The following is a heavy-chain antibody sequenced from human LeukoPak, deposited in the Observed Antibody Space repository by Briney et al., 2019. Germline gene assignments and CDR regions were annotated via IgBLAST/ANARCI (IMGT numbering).Heavy chain of an antibody. J-gene: IGHJ5*02. CDR3: ARDTGSNYFDP. V-gene: IGHV1-18*01. CDR1: GYTFTTYG. Sequence: ASVKVSCMASGYTFTTYGIIWVRQAPGQGLEWMGWISTYNAKTKYAQNLQGRVAMTTDTSTSTVYMELRSLTSDDTAVYFCARDTGSNYFDPWGQGTLVTVAS. CDR2: ISTYNAKT. D-gene: IGHD1-26*01.